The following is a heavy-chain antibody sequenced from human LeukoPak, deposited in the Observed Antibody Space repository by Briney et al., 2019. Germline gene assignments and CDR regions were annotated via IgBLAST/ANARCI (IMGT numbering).Heavy chain of an antibody. V-gene: IGHV3-66*01. J-gene: IGHJ3*02. CDR3: ARGSQDYDILTGYSPGDAFDI. Sequence: PGGSLRLSCAASGFTVSSNYMSWVRQAPGKGLEWVSVIYSGGSIYYADSVKGRFTISRDNSKNTLYLQMNSLRAEDTAVYYCARGSQDYDILTGYSPGDAFDIWGQGTMVTVSS. CDR2: IYSGGSI. CDR1: GFTVSSNY. D-gene: IGHD3-9*01.